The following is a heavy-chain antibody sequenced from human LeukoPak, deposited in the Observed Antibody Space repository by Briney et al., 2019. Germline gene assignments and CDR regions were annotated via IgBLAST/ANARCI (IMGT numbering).Heavy chain of an antibody. CDR3: AKEPREYCSSTSCPNWFDS. Sequence: GGSLRLSCAASGFTFNNYAMSWVRQAPGKGLEWVSAISASGGTAYYADSVKSRFTISRDNSENTLFLQMNSLRAEDTAVYYCAKEPREYCSSTSCPNWFDSWGQGTLVTVSS. V-gene: IGHV3-23*01. J-gene: IGHJ5*01. CDR2: ISASGGTA. CDR1: GFTFNNYA. D-gene: IGHD2-2*01.